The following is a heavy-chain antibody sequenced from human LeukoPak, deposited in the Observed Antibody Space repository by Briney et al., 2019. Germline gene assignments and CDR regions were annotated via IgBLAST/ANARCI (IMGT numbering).Heavy chain of an antibody. CDR3: ANLRDSTFDY. V-gene: IGHV3-23*01. D-gene: IGHD6-13*01. Sequence: PGASLRLSCAASGFTFSSYAMSWVRQAPGEGLEWVSAISGSGGSTYYADSVKGRFTISRDNSKNTLYLQMNSLRAEDTAVYYCANLRDSTFDYWGQGTLVTVSS. CDR1: GFTFSSYA. CDR2: ISGSGGST. J-gene: IGHJ4*02.